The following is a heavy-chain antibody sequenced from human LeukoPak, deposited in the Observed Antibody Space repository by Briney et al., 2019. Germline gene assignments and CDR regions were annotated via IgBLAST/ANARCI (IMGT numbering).Heavy chain of an antibody. D-gene: IGHD3-3*01. J-gene: IGHJ4*02. V-gene: IGHV3-23*01. Sequence: PGGSLRLSCAASGFTFSSYSMNWVRQAPGKGLEWVSAISGSGGSTFYADSVKGRFTISRDNSKSTLYLQMNSLRAEDTAVYYCAKHFFGVVIIPLADDWGQGTLVTVSS. CDR3: AKHFFGVVIIPLADD. CDR1: GFTFSSYS. CDR2: ISGSGGST.